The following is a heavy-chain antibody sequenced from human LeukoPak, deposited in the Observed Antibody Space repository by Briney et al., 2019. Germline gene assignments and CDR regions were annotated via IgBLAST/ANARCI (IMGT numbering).Heavy chain of an antibody. V-gene: IGHV3-7*05. J-gene: IGHJ6*02. Sequence: GGSLRLSCAASGFTFSYYSMNWVRQAPGKGLEWVANIKQDGSEEVYVDSVKGRFTISRDNAKNSLFLQMNTLRAEDTAVYYCARDPYSSTWSYGMDVWGQGTTVTVSS. D-gene: IGHD6-6*01. CDR3: ARDPYSSTWSYGMDV. CDR2: IKQDGSEE. CDR1: GFTFSYYS.